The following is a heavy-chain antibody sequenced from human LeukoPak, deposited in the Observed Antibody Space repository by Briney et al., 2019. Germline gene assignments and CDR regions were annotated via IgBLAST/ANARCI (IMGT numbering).Heavy chain of an antibody. CDR1: GGSISSGGYY. Sequence: PSQTLSLTCTVSGGSISSGGYYWSWIRQPPGKGLEWIGEINHSGSTNYNPSLKSRVTISVDTSKNQFSLKLSSVTAADTAVYYCAREVWQQLVLNPLFDYWGQGTLVTVSS. D-gene: IGHD6-13*01. CDR2: INHSGST. J-gene: IGHJ4*02. V-gene: IGHV4-30-2*01. CDR3: AREVWQQLVLNPLFDY.